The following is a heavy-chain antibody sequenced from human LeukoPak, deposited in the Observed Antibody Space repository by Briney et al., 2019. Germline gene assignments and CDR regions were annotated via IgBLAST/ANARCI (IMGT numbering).Heavy chain of an antibody. CDR3: ARAVLYCGGDCYSADYDY. J-gene: IGHJ4*02. CDR2: ISAYNGNT. CDR1: GYTFTSYG. D-gene: IGHD2-21*02. Sequence: VASVKVSCKASGYTFTSYGISWVRQAPGQGLEWMGWISAYNGNTNYAQKLQGRVTMTTDTSTSTAYMELRSLRPDGTAVYYCARAVLYCGGDCYSADYDYWGQGTLVTVSS. V-gene: IGHV1-18*01.